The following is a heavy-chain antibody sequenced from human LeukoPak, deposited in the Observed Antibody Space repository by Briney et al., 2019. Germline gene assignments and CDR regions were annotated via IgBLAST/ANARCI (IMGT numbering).Heavy chain of an antibody. Sequence: GGSLRLSCAASGFTFSSYDMHWVRQAPGKGLEWVAFIRYEGSNKYYVDSVKGRFTISRDNSKNTLYLQMNSLRTEDTAVYYCAKAHQGTGYSGSDSGDYWGQGTLVTVST. D-gene: IGHD5-12*01. CDR1: GFTFSSYD. V-gene: IGHV3-30*02. CDR3: AKAHQGTGYSGSDSGDY. J-gene: IGHJ4*02. CDR2: IRYEGSNK.